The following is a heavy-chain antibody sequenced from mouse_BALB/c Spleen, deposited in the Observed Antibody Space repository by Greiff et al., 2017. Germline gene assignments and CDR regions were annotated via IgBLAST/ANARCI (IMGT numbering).Heavy chain of an antibody. CDR1: GYTFTDYE. CDR2: IHPGSGGT. V-gene: IGHV1-15*01. CDR3: TRSAYRCDEAGFAY. J-gene: IGHJ3*01. Sequence: VQLQESGPELVRPGASVKLSCKALGYTFTDYEMNWVKQTPVHGLEWIGAIHPGSGGTAYNQKFKGKATLTADKSSSTAYMELSSLTSEDSAVYDCTRSAYRCDEAGFAYWGQGTLVTVSA. D-gene: IGHD2-14*01.